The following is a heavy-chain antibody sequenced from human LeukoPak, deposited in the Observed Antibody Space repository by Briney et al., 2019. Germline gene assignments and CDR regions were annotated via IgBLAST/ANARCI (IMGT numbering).Heavy chain of an antibody. CDR1: GGTFSSHA. J-gene: IGHJ6*03. V-gene: IGHV1-69*05. D-gene: IGHD2-2*01. Sequence: ASVKVSCKASGGTFSSHAIAWVRQAPGQGPEWMGGIIPISGTASYAQKFQGRVTITMDQSTSTAYMELSSLTSDDTAVYYCARGLQYQLLKALGYYYMDVWGEGTTVTVSS. CDR3: ARGLQYQLLKALGYYYMDV. CDR2: IIPISGTA.